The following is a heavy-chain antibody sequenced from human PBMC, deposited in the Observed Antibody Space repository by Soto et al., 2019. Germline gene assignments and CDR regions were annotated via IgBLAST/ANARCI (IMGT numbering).Heavy chain of an antibody. J-gene: IGHJ4*02. CDR3: ARVRATDYEIDY. D-gene: IGHD4-17*01. CDR2: IKRDGSEK. CDR1: GFIFGSYW. V-gene: IGHV3-7*03. Sequence: PXGSLRLACTAAGFIFGSYWMTWVSHVPGKGLQWVANIKRDGSEKYYVDFVKGRFTISRDNADNSVFLDMNNLRVDDTATYYCARVRATDYEIDYWGQGALVTVSS.